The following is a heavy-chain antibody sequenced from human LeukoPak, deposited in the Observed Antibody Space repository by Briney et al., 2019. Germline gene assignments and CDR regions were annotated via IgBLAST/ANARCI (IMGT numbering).Heavy chain of an antibody. CDR3: ARQYCSGGSCYVDAFDI. J-gene: IGHJ3*02. Sequence: PGGSLRLSCAASGFTFSSYSMNWVRQAPGKGLEWVSSISSNSSYIYYADSVKGRFTISRDNAKNSLYLQMNSLRAEDTAVYYCARQYCSGGSCYVDAFDIWGQGTMVTVSS. CDR1: GFTFSSYS. V-gene: IGHV3-21*01. CDR2: ISSNSSYI. D-gene: IGHD2-15*01.